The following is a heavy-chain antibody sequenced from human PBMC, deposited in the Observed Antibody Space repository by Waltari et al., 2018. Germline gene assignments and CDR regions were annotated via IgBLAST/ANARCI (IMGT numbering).Heavy chain of an antibody. CDR3: TTPCKKWEVVADYFDY. J-gene: IGHJ4*02. CDR2: ILPDSTVA. V-gene: IGHV5-51*01. CDR1: GYRVSSQW. D-gene: IGHD1-26*01. Sequence: VLLVQSGAELSKRGESLKITSRGCGYRVSSQWIRGVRQMPGKGQGWVGRILPDSTVARYSPSSQGQGTLSADQYTSTAYRQSSSWTASEPATYYCTTPCKKWEVVADYFDYWGQGTLVTVSS.